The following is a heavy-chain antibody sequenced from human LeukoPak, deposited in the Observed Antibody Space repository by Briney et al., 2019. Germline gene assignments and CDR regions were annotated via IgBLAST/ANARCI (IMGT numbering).Heavy chain of an antibody. CDR1: GFTLSVYG. J-gene: IGHJ4*02. V-gene: IGHV3-30*18. CDR2: ISYDGSNK. CDR3: AKSGLNRFDY. D-gene: IGHD2-15*01. Sequence: PGGSLRLSCAASGFTLSVYGMHWVRQAPGKGLEWVAVISYDGSNKYYADSVEGRFTISRDNSKNTLYLQMNSLRAEDTAVYYCAKSGLNRFDYWGQGTLVTVSS.